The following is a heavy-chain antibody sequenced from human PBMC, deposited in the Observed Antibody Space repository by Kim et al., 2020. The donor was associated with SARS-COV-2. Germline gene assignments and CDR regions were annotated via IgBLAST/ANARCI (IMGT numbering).Heavy chain of an antibody. D-gene: IGHD3-16*01. Sequence: SVKVSCKASGGTFSSYAISWVRQAPGQGLEWMGGIIPIFGTANYAQKFQGRVTITADESTSTAYMELSSLRSEDTAVYYCTSCTYTQYGDYRYFDLWGRGTLVTVSS. CDR3: TSCTYTQYGDYRYFDL. CDR2: IIPIFGTA. V-gene: IGHV1-69*13. J-gene: IGHJ2*01. CDR1: GGTFSSYA.